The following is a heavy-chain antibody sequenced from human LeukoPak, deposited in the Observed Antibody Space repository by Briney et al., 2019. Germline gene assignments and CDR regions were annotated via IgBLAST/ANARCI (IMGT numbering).Heavy chain of an antibody. V-gene: IGHV4-39*07. CDR2: IYYSGST. CDR1: GGSISSSSYY. CDR3: ARADSGSSFDY. D-gene: IGHD1-26*01. J-gene: IGHJ4*02. Sequence: SETLSLTCTVSGGSISSSSYYWGWIRQPPGKGLEWIGSIYYSGSTYYNPSLKSRVTISVDTSKNQFSLKLSSVTAADTAVYYCARADSGSSFDYWGQGTLVTVSS.